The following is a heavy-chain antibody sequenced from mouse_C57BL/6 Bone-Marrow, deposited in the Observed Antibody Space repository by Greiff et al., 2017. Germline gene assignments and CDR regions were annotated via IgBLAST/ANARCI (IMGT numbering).Heavy chain of an antibody. CDR1: GFTFSDYG. CDR2: ISSGSSNI. J-gene: IGHJ3*01. V-gene: IGHV5-17*01. CDR3: ERRVGRDWFAY. D-gene: IGHD4-1*01. Sequence: DVKLVESGGGLVKPGGSLTLSCAASGFTFSDYGMHWVRQAPEKGLEWVAYISSGSSNIYYADTVKGRVTISSDNAKNTLFLQMTSLRSEDTAMYDCERRVGRDWFAYWGQGTLVTVSA.